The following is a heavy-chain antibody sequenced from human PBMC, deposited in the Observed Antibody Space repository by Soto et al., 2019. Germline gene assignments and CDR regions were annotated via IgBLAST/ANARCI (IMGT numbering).Heavy chain of an antibody. CDR3: ARFEKGARLYYYYGMDV. V-gene: IGHV1-69*01. Sequence: QVQLVQSGAEVKKPGSSVKVSCKASGGTFSSYAISWVRQAPGQGLEWMGGIIPIFGTANYAQKFQGRVTNTADESTSTAYMELSSLRSEDTAVYYCARFEKGARLYYYYGMDVWGQGTTVTVSS. CDR2: IIPIFGTA. D-gene: IGHD3-16*01. CDR1: GGTFSSYA. J-gene: IGHJ6*02.